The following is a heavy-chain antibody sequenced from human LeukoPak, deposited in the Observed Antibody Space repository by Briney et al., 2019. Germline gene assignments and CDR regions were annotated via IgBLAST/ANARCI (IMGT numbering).Heavy chain of an antibody. CDR1: GFTVSSNY. D-gene: IGHD3-10*01. J-gene: IGHJ4*02. V-gene: IGHV3-53*01. CDR3: ATRHSYGSGSFDY. Sequence: GGSLRLSCAASGFTVSSNYMSWVRQAPGKGLEWVSVIYSGGSTYYADSVKGRFTISGDNSKNTLYLQMNSLRAEDTAVYYCATRHSYGSGSFDYWGQGTLVTVSS. CDR2: IYSGGST.